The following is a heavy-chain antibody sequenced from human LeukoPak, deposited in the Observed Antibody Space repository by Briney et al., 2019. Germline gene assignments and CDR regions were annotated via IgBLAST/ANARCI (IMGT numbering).Heavy chain of an antibody. Sequence: GGSLRLSCAASGFAFNKYWMHWVRQTPGKGLVWVSRINGDGSTTSYADSVKGGFTISRDNAKNTLYLQMSSLRAEDTAVYYCATGNYYDSRGYYTFGHWGQGTLVTLSS. J-gene: IGHJ4*02. CDR1: GFAFNKYW. D-gene: IGHD3-22*01. CDR3: ATGNYYDSRGYYTFGH. V-gene: IGHV3-74*01. CDR2: INGDGSTT.